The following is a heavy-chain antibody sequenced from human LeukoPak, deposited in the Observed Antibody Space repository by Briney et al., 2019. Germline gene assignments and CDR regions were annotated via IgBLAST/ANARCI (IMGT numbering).Heavy chain of an antibody. Sequence: ASVKVSCKASGYTFTSYDINWVRQAPGQGLEWMGWISAYNGNTNYAQKLQGRVTMTTDTSTSTAYMELRSLRSDDTAVYYCARDLIHLAAAIQAFDIWGQGTMVTVSS. CDR3: ARDLIHLAAAIQAFDI. CDR2: ISAYNGNT. D-gene: IGHD2-2*02. V-gene: IGHV1-18*01. J-gene: IGHJ3*02. CDR1: GYTFTSYD.